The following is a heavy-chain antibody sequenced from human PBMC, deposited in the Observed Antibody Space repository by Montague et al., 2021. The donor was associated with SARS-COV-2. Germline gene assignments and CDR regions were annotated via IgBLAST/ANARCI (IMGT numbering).Heavy chain of an antibody. Sequence: SLRLSCAASGFTFNNYAMTWVRQAPGKGLEWVSIIYSDGSSTYYADSVKGRFTISRDNSKNTLYLQMNSLRAEDTAVYSCTKGGRNFYELDGFGSWGQGTPVTVSS. D-gene: IGHD3-3*01. CDR3: TKGGRNFYELDGFGS. V-gene: IGHV3-23*03. CDR2: IYSDGSST. J-gene: IGHJ4*02. CDR1: GFTFNNYA.